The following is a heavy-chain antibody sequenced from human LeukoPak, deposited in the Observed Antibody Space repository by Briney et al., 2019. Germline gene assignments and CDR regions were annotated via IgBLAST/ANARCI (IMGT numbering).Heavy chain of an antibody. V-gene: IGHV3-7*03. D-gene: IGHD2-2*02. CDR3: ARYIVVVPAAIRSGWFDP. Sequence: GGSLRLSCAPSGFTFSSYWMSWVRQAPGKGLEWVANIKQDGSEKYYVDSVKGRFTISRDNAKNSLYLQMNSLRAEDTAVYYCARYIVVVPAAIRSGWFDPWGQGTLVTVSS. CDR1: GFTFSSYW. J-gene: IGHJ5*02. CDR2: IKQDGSEK.